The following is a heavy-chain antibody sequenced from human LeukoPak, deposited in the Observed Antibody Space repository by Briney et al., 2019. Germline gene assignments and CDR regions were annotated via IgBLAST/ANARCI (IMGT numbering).Heavy chain of an antibody. Sequence: GGSLRLSCAASGFTVSNTYMSWVRQAPGKGLEWVSVIYSGGSTYYAGSVKGRFTISRDNSKNTLYLQINSLRAEDTAVYYCARTNGRFGELLLDYWGQGTLVTVSS. D-gene: IGHD3-10*01. CDR1: GFTVSNTY. V-gene: IGHV3-53*01. J-gene: IGHJ4*02. CDR3: ARTNGRFGELLLDY. CDR2: IYSGGST.